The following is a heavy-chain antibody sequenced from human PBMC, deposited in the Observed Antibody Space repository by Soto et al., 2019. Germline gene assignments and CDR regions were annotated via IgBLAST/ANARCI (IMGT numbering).Heavy chain of an antibody. Sequence: QVQLVQSGAEVKKPGSSVQVSCKASGGTFSSYAISWVRQAPGQGLEWMGGIIPIFGTANYAQKFQGRVTITADESTSTAYMELSSLRSEDTAVYYCARDLALGATTGGDDAFDIWGQGTMVTVSS. CDR2: IIPIFGTA. CDR1: GGTFSSYA. J-gene: IGHJ3*02. CDR3: ARDLALGATTGGDDAFDI. D-gene: IGHD1-26*01. V-gene: IGHV1-69*01.